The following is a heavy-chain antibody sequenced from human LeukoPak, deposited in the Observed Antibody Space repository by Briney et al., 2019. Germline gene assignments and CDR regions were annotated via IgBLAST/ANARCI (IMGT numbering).Heavy chain of an antibody. CDR3: AKGIQLWSLPEY. J-gene: IGHJ4*02. CDR2: ISWDGVST. CDR1: GFTFGDYG. Sequence: LSGGSLRPSCAASGFTFGDYGMHWARQAPGKGLEWVSFISWDGVSTYYAESVKGRFNISRDNTKNSLYLQMNSLRAEDCTLYYCAKGIQLWSLPEYWGQGTLVTVSS. D-gene: IGHD5-18*01. V-gene: IGHV3-43D*03.